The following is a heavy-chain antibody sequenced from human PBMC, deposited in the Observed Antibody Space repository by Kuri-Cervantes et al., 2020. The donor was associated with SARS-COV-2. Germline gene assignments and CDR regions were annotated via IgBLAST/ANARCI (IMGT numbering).Heavy chain of an antibody. CDR3: ARHPYYDFWSGYTEYNWFDP. V-gene: IGHV3-11*03. Sequence: GGSLRLPCAASGFTFSDYYMSWIRQAPGKGLEWVSYISSSSSYTNYADSVKGRFTISRDNAKNSLYLQMNSLRAEDTAVYYCARHPYYDFWSGYTEYNWFDPWGQGTLVTVSS. CDR2: ISSSSSYT. J-gene: IGHJ5*02. D-gene: IGHD3-3*01. CDR1: GFTFSDYY.